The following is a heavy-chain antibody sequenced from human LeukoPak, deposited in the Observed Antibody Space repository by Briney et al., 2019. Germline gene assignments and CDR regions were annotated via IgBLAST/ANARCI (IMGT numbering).Heavy chain of an antibody. CDR1: GGSFSGYY. D-gene: IGHD1-26*01. V-gene: IGHV4-34*01. CDR3: ASATSGGYDRQSYYYGMDV. CDR2: INHSGST. Sequence: SETLSLTCAVYGGSFSGYYWSWIRQPPGKGLEWIGEINHSGSTNYNPSLKSRVTISVDTSKNQFSLKLSSVTAADTAVYYCASATSGGYDRQSYYYGMDVWGQGTTVTVSS. J-gene: IGHJ6*02.